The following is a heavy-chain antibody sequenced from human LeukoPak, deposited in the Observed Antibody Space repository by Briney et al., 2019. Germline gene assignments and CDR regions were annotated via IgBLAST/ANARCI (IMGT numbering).Heavy chain of an antibody. Sequence: ASVKVSCKASGYSFTGHYMHWVRQAPGQGLEWMGWINPKSGGTNYAQKFQGRVTMTRDTSISTAYMELRSLRSDDTAVYYCVRESGGYYGGAFDYWGQGTLVTVSS. CDR2: INPKSGGT. D-gene: IGHD3-22*01. J-gene: IGHJ4*02. CDR3: VRESGGYYGGAFDY. CDR1: GYSFTGHY. V-gene: IGHV1-2*02.